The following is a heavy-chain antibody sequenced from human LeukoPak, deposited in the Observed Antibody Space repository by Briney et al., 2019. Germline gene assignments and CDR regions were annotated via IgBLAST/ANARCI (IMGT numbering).Heavy chain of an antibody. D-gene: IGHD2-21*01. CDR3: ARQYSGVDY. Sequence: GESLKISCKASGYSFTTNWIAWVRQMPGKGLECMGIIYPRDSDTRYSPSFQGQVTISADKSINTAYLQWSSLKASDTAMYYCARQYSGVDYWGQGTLVTVSS. J-gene: IGHJ4*02. CDR1: GYSFTTNW. CDR2: IYPRDSDT. V-gene: IGHV5-51*01.